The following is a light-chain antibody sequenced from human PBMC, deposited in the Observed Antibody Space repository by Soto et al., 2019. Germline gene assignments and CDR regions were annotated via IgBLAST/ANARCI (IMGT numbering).Light chain of an antibody. V-gene: IGLV1-40*01. CDR1: SSNIGAGYD. CDR3: QSYDSSLSGYV. CDR2: GNS. Sequence: QSALTQPPSVSGAPGQRVTTSCTGSSSNIGAGYDVHWCQQLPGTAPKLLIYGNSNRPSGVPDRFSGSKSGTSASLAITGLQAEDEADYYCQSYDSSLSGYVFGTGTKVTVL. J-gene: IGLJ1*01.